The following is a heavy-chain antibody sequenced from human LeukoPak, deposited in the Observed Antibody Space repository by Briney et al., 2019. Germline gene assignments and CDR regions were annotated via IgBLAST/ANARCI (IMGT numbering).Heavy chain of an antibody. Sequence: GGSLRLSCSASGFTFSSYAMHWVRQAPGKGLEYVSAISSNGGSTYYADSVKGRFTISRDNSKNTLYLQMSSLRAEDTAVYYCVKGRGLVSAADAYYYYGMDVWGKGTTVTVSS. J-gene: IGHJ6*04. D-gene: IGHD2-2*01. CDR1: GFTFSSYA. V-gene: IGHV3-64D*06. CDR3: VKGRGLVSAADAYYYYGMDV. CDR2: ISSNGGST.